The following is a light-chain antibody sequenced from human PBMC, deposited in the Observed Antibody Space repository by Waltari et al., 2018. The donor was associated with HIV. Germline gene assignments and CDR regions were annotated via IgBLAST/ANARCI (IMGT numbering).Light chain of an antibody. Sequence: EILLTQSPGTLSLSPGERATLSCRASQSGSGTYLAWYQQKPGQAPRLLTYGTSSRATGNPIRFSGSGSGTDYTLTITTLEPEDFAVYFCQQYGRSPITFGQGTRLETK. V-gene: IGKV3-20*01. CDR2: GTS. CDR1: QSGSGTY. CDR3: QQYGRSPIT. J-gene: IGKJ5*01.